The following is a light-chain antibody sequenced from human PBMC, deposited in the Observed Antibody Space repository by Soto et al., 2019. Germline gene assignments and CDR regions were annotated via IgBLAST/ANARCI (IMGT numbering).Light chain of an antibody. Sequence: QSALTQPPSASGSPGQSVTISCTGTSSDVGGYNYVSWYQQHPGKAPKLIIYEVSKRPSGVPDRFSGSKSGNTASLTVSGLQAEDEADYYCSSYVGSIVFGGGTKLTV. CDR2: EVS. CDR3: SSYVGSIV. V-gene: IGLV2-8*01. CDR1: SSDVGGYNY. J-gene: IGLJ3*02.